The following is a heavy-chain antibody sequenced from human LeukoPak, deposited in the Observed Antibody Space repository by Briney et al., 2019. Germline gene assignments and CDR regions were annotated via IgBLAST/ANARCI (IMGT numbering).Heavy chain of an antibody. J-gene: IGHJ4*02. CDR3: ASARLYSSSWYCYFDY. V-gene: IGHV3-48*03. D-gene: IGHD6-13*01. CDR2: ISSGGTTI. CDR1: GMSFSSYE. Sequence: GGSPRLSCAASGMSFSSYEMNWVRQAPGKGLEWVSYISSGGTTIYYADSVKGRFTISRDNAKNSLYLQMNNLGAEDTAVYYCASARLYSSSWYCYFDYWGRGTLVTVSS.